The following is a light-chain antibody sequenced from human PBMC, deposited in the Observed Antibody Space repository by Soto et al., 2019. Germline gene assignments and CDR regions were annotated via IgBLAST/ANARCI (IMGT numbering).Light chain of an antibody. J-gene: IGLJ2*01. Sequence: QSVLTQPPSASGTPGQRVTISCSGSSSNIGSNSVNWYQNLPGTAPKLLMYSSNQRPSGVPDRFSGSKSGTSASLAISGLQSEDEADYYCAAWDDRLNGVVFGGVTNLTVL. CDR2: SSN. CDR1: SSNIGSNS. CDR3: AAWDDRLNGVV. V-gene: IGLV1-44*01.